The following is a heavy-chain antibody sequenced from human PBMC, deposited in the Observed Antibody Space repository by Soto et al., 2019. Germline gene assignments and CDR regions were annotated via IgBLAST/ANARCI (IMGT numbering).Heavy chain of an antibody. CDR1: GGSISSSNW. CDR2: IYHSGST. Sequence: SETLSLTCAVSGGSISSSNWWSWVRQPPGKGLEWIGEIYHSGSTNYNPSLKSRVTISVDKSKNQFSLKLSSVTAADTAIYYCRSYCGGDCYSAPNDMDYWGQGTLVTVS. D-gene: IGHD2-21*02. V-gene: IGHV4-4*02. CDR3: RSYCGGDCYSAPNDMDY. J-gene: IGHJ4*02.